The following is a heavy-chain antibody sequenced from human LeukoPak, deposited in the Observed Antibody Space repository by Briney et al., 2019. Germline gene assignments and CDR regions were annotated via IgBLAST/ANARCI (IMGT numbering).Heavy chain of an antibody. Sequence: GGSLRLSCAASGFTLCSYGMHWVRQAPGKGLEWVAVIWYDGSNKYYGDSVKGRFTISRDNSKNTFYLEMNRLGAEDTAVYYFARVGWLLYAFDIWGQGTMVTVSS. J-gene: IGHJ3*02. CDR2: IWYDGSNK. CDR1: GFTLCSYG. CDR3: ARVGWLLYAFDI. V-gene: IGHV3-33*01. D-gene: IGHD3-3*01.